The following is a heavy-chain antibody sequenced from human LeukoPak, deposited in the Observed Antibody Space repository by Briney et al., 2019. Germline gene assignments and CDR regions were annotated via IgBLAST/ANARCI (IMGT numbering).Heavy chain of an antibody. CDR3: VREGGSGWYSGWFDP. CDR2: IKKDGSEK. J-gene: IGHJ5*02. CDR1: AFTFSSYW. Sequence: PGGSLRLSCAACAFTFSSYWMSWVRQAPGKGLEWGANIKKDGSEKKYVDSVKGRFTISRDNTDNSLHLQMNSLRAEDTAVYYCVREGGSGWYSGWFDPWGQGTLVTVSS. D-gene: IGHD6-19*01. V-gene: IGHV3-7*01.